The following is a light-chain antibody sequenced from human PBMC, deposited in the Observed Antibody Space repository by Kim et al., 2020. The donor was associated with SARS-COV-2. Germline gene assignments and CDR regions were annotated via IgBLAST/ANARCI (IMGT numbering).Light chain of an antibody. V-gene: IGKV2-30*01. J-gene: IGKJ2*01. CDR1: QSLVYSDGNIY. CDR2: KVS. Sequence: QPSSSSFRSSQSLVYSDGNIYLHWFQQRPGQSPRRLIYKVSNRDSGVPDRFSGSGSGTVFTLKISRVEAEDVGLYYCMQASHWPPTFGQGTKLEI. CDR3: MQASHWPPT.